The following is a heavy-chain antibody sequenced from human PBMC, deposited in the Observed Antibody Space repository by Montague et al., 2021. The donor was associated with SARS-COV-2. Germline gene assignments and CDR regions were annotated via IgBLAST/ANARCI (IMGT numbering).Heavy chain of an antibody. D-gene: IGHD4/OR15-4a*01. Sequence: SETLSLTCAVSSGSINYYYLSWIRQSPGKGLEWIGYIYYSGNTNYSPSLQSRVTISVDSSKTQFSLRLTSVTAADTAVYYCARHGVGCDFGGQNWCTDAFDFWGQGTVVTVSS. CDR1: SGSINYYY. CDR2: IYYSGNT. J-gene: IGHJ3*01. V-gene: IGHV4-59*08. CDR3: ARHGVGCDFGGQNWCTDAFDF.